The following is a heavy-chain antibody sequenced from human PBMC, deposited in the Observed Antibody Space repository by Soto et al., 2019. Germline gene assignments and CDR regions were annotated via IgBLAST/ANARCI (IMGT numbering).Heavy chain of an antibody. Sequence: QVQLVESGGGLVKPGGSLRLSCAASGFTFTDYYMSWFRQAPGKGLEWVSDISSSGSTIYYADSVKGRVTLSRDNAKNSLYLHMNSLIAEDPAVYYCARVLVFYGGFVPWGQGTLVTVSS. V-gene: IGHV3-11*01. CDR2: ISSSGSTI. J-gene: IGHJ5*02. CDR3: ARVLVFYGGFVP. CDR1: GFTFTDYY. D-gene: IGHD2-21*02.